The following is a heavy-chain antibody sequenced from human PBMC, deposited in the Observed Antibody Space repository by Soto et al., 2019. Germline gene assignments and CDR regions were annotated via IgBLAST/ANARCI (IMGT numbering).Heavy chain of an antibody. J-gene: IGHJ4*02. CDR1: GGTFSRHA. CDR3: ARGRGYDSSDYYYAY. Sequence: ASVKVSCKASGGTFSRHAISWVRQAPGQGLEWMGGIIPMFGTANHAQKFQGRVTIIADESTSTAYMELSSLRSEDTAIYYCARGRGYDSSDYYYAYWGPGTVATVFS. V-gene: IGHV1-69*13. D-gene: IGHD3-22*01. CDR2: IIPMFGTA.